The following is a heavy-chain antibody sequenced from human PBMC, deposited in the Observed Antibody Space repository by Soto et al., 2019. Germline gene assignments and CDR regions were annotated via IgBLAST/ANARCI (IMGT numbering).Heavy chain of an antibody. CDR3: ASLSRFALDY. CDR1: GFTFSSYT. V-gene: IGHV3-21*01. J-gene: IGHJ4*01. D-gene: IGHD3-10*01. CDR2: ISSSSSYI. Sequence: LRLSCAASGFTFSSYTMNWVRQAPGKGLEWVSSISSSSSYIYYTDSVKGRFTISRDNAKNSLYLQMNSLRAEDTAVYYCASLSRFALDYWGQGSLVTVSS.